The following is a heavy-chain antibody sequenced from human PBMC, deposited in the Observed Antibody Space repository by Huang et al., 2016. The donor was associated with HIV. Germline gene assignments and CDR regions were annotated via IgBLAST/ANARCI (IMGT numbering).Heavy chain of an antibody. CDR2: INPNSGGT. V-gene: IGHV1-2*02. D-gene: IGHD3-22*01. Sequence: QVQLVQSGAEVKKPGASVKVSCKASGYTFTGYYMHWVRQAPGQGLEWMGWINPNSGGTNYAQKCQGRVTMTRDTSISTAYMELSRLRSDDTAVYYCARGPYYYDSSGYYLFDYWGQGTLVTVSS. CDR3: ARGPYYYDSSGYYLFDY. CDR1: GYTFTGYY. J-gene: IGHJ4*02.